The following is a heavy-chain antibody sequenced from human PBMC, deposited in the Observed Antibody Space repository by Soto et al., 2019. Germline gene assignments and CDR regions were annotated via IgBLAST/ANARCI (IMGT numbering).Heavy chain of an antibody. Sequence: GGSLRLSCAASGFTFSSYSMNWVRQAPGKGLEWVSSISSSSSYIYYADSVKGRFTISRDNAKNSLYLQMNSLRAEDTAVYYCARDLLWFGELSPYYFDYWGQGTLVTVSS. J-gene: IGHJ4*02. CDR3: ARDLLWFGELSPYYFDY. D-gene: IGHD3-10*01. V-gene: IGHV3-21*01. CDR2: ISSSSSYI. CDR1: GFTFSSYS.